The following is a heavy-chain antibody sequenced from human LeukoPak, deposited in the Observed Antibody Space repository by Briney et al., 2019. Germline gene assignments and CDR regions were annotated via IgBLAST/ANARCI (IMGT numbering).Heavy chain of an antibody. CDR1: GFTFSSYG. CDR3: AKGTEAAGTFDY. CDR2: IRYDGSNK. Sequence: GGSLRLPCAASGFTFSSYGMHWVRQAPGKGLEWVAFIRYDGSNKYYADSVKGRFTISRDNSKNTLYLQMNSLRAEDTAVYYCAKGTEAAGTFDYWGQGTLVTVPS. J-gene: IGHJ4*02. V-gene: IGHV3-30*02. D-gene: IGHD6-13*01.